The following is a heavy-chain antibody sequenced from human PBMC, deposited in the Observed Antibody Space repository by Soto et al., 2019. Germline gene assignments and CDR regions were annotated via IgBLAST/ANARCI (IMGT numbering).Heavy chain of an antibody. D-gene: IGHD4-17*01. CDR1: GYTFTSYA. J-gene: IGHJ2*01. Sequence: ASVKVSCKASGYTFTSYAMHWVRQAPGQRLEWMGWINAGNGNTKYSQKFQGRVTITRDTSASTAYMELSSLRSEDTAVYYCARDRFYGDYVYRYFDLWGRGTLVTVSS. V-gene: IGHV1-3*01. CDR2: INAGNGNT. CDR3: ARDRFYGDYVYRYFDL.